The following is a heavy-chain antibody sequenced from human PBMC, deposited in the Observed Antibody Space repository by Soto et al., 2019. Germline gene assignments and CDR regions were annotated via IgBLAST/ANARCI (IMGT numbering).Heavy chain of an antibody. J-gene: IGHJ4*02. Sequence: SGPTLVNPTQTLTLTCTFSGFSLSTSGMCVSWIRQPPGKALEWLARIDWDDDKYYSTSLKTRLTISKDTSKNQVVLTMTNMDPVDTAMYYCARISTLYDSSGYAYFDYWGQGTLVTVSS. CDR1: GFSLSTSGMC. V-gene: IGHV2-70*11. D-gene: IGHD3-22*01. CDR2: IDWDDDK. CDR3: ARISTLYDSSGYAYFDY.